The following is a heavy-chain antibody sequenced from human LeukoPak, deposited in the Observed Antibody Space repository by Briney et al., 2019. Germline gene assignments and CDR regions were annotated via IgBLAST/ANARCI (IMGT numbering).Heavy chain of an antibody. V-gene: IGHV1-2*02. CDR2: TNPNSGVT. CDR3: AKPYYYDSSGYPRD. Sequence: ASVKVSCKASGYTFTGHYMHWVRQAPGQGLEWMGWTNPNSGVTNYAQKFQGRVTMTRDTSISTAYMELSSLRSDDTAVYYCAKPYYYDSSGYPRDWGQGTLVTVSS. D-gene: IGHD3-22*01. J-gene: IGHJ4*02. CDR1: GYTFTGHY.